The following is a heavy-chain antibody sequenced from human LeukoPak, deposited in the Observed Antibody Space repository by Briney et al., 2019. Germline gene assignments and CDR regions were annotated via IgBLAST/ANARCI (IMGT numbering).Heavy chain of an antibody. CDR1: VGPISSGDYY. CDR2: IYYSGGT. CDR3: ARDGGWNGFDY. V-gene: IGHV4-30-4*02. Sequence: SDTVSLPCTVSVGPISSGDYYGRWIRQPPAGGVEWIGYIYYSGGTYYNPSLKSRVNITVDTSKHKFSLKLSSVTAADTAVYYCARDGGWNGFDYWGQGTLVTVSS. J-gene: IGHJ4*02. D-gene: IGHD1-1*01.